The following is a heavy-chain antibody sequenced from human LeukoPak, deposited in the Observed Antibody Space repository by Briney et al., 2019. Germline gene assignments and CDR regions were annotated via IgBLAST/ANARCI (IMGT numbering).Heavy chain of an antibody. CDR1: GFTYSDYW. J-gene: IGHJ4*02. Sequence: GGSLRLSCVASGFTYSDYWMSWVRQGPGKGLGWVATIKGDGSVKNYVDSVKGRFTISRDNAKNSVFLQMDSLRVEDTALYYCARRGLHDYWGQGTLVTVSS. CDR3: ARRGLHDY. D-gene: IGHD5/OR15-5a*01. V-gene: IGHV3-7*03. CDR2: IKGDGSVK.